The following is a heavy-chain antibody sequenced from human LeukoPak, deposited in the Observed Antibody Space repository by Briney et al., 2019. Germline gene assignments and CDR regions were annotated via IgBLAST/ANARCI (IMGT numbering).Heavy chain of an antibody. D-gene: IGHD3-10*01. Sequence: PGGSLRLSCAASGFTFSSYGMHWVRQAPGKGLEWVAVIWYDGSNKYYADSVKGRFTISRDNSKNTLYLQMNSLRAEDTAVYYCARSPMVRGEKNYYYGMDVWGKGTTVTVSS. CDR1: GFTFSSYG. CDR2: IWYDGSNK. CDR3: ARSPMVRGEKNYYYGMDV. V-gene: IGHV3-33*01. J-gene: IGHJ6*04.